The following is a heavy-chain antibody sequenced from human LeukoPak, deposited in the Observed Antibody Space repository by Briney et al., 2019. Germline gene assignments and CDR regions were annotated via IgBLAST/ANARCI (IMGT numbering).Heavy chain of an antibody. V-gene: IGHV4-39*01. Sequence: SETLSLTCTVSGGSISSSSYYWGWIRQPPGKGLEWIGSIYYSGSTYYNPSLKRRVTISVDTSKNQFSLKVRSVTAADTAVYYCARHRAEWFGELWGYWGQGTLVTVSS. CDR1: GGSISSSSYY. D-gene: IGHD3-10*01. CDR3: ARHRAEWFGELWGY. CDR2: IYYSGST. J-gene: IGHJ4*02.